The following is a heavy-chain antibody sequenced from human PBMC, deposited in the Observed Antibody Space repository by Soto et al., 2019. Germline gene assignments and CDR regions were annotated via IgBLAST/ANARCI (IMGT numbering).Heavy chain of an antibody. V-gene: IGHV3-7*03. Sequence: GGSLRLSCAASGFTFSSDWMSWVRQAPGKGLEWVANIKQDGSEKYYVDSVKGRFTISRDNAKNSLYLQMNSLRAEDTAVYYCARDRRYYDSSGYYLARTAFDIWGQGTMVTVS. D-gene: IGHD3-22*01. CDR2: IKQDGSEK. CDR1: GFTFSSDW. CDR3: ARDRRYYDSSGYYLARTAFDI. J-gene: IGHJ3*02.